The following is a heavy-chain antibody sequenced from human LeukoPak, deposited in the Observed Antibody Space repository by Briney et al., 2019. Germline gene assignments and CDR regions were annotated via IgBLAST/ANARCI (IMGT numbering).Heavy chain of an antibody. V-gene: IGHV1-8*01. J-gene: IGHJ4*02. Sequence: ASVKVSCKASGYTFTNSDINWVRQAPAQGLEWMGWMNTKTGNTGFAQKLQGRVTMSMDTSITTAYMEVTSLRSEDTAVYYCVAMLYWGQGTLVTVSS. CDR1: GYTFTNSD. D-gene: IGHD3-16*01. CDR2: MNTKTGNT. CDR3: VAMLY.